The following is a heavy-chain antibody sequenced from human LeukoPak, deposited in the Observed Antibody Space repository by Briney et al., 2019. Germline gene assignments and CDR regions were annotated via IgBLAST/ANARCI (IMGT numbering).Heavy chain of an antibody. D-gene: IGHD1-1*01. V-gene: IGHV3-48*01. CDR1: EFSLRSYS. J-gene: IGHJ3*02. CDR3: ARVLLERPGIDSFDM. CDR2: INSGSSTI. Sequence: LPGGSLRLSCGASEFSLRSYSMAWVRQAPGKGLEWVSHINSGSSTIYYADSVKGRFTISRDNAGNSLYLHMNGLRAEDTAVYYCARVLLERPGIDSFDMWGQGTMVTVSS.